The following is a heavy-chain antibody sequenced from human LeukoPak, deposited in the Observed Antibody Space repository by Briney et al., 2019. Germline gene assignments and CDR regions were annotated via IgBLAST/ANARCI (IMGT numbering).Heavy chain of an antibody. CDR2: ISYDGSNK. CDR3: ARDSSYCSGGSCYSGGMDV. D-gene: IGHD2-15*01. Sequence: GGSLRLSCAASGFTFSSYAMHWVRQAPGKGLEWVAVISYDGSNKYYADSVKGRFTISRDNSKNTLYLQMNSLRAEDTAVYYCARDSSYCSGGSCYSGGMDVWGQGTTVTVSS. V-gene: IGHV3-30-3*01. CDR1: GFTFSSYA. J-gene: IGHJ6*02.